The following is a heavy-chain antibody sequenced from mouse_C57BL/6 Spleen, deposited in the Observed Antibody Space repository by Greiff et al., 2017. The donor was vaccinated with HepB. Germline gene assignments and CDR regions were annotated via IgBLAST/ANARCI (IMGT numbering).Heavy chain of an antibody. CDR3: TREITGPHYYAMDY. V-gene: IGHV1-5*01. Sequence: VQLQQSGTVLARPGASVKMSCKTSGYTFTSYWMHWVKQRPGQGLEWIGAIYPGNSDTSYNQKFKGKAKLTAVTSASTAYMELSSLTNEDSAVDYCTREITGPHYYAMDYWGQGTSVTVSS. J-gene: IGHJ4*01. D-gene: IGHD4-1*01. CDR1: GYTFTSYW. CDR2: IYPGNSDT.